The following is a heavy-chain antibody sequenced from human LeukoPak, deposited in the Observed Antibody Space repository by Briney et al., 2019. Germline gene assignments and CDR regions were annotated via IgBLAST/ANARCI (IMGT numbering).Heavy chain of an antibody. CDR3: ARGYGAGY. V-gene: IGHV3-30*04. CDR2: ISYDGSNK. D-gene: IGHD4-17*01. J-gene: IGHJ4*02. CDR1: GFLFSSYA. Sequence: GGPLRLSCAASGFLFSSYAMHWVRQAPGKGLEWVAVISYDGSNKYYADSVKGRFSISRDNSKNTLYLQMNSLRAEDTAVYYCARGYGAGYWGQGTLVTVSS.